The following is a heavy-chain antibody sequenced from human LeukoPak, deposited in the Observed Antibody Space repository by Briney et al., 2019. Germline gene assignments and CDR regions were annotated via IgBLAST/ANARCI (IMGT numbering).Heavy chain of an antibody. J-gene: IGHJ3*02. CDR2: IYYSGST. D-gene: IGHD2-21*02. V-gene: IGHV4-59*01. CDR1: GGSISSYY. CDR3: ARVGVTAMGDAFDI. Sequence: SETLSLTCTVFGGSISSYYWSWVRQPPGKGLEWIGYIYYSGSTNYNPSLKSRVTISVDTSKNQFSLRLSSVTAADTAVYYCARVGVTAMGDAFDIWGQGAMVTVSS.